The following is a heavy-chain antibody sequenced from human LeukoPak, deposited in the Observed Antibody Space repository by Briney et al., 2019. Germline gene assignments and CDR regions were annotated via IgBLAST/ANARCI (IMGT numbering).Heavy chain of an antibody. Sequence: GGSLRLSCAASGFTFSSYSMNWVRQAPGKGLEWVSSISSSSSYIYYADSVKGRFTISRDNAKNSLYLQMNSLRAEDTAVYYCARDSGLGTGYFDYWGQGTLVTVSS. CDR2: ISSSSSYI. V-gene: IGHV3-21*01. D-gene: IGHD3-10*01. CDR3: ARDSGLGTGYFDY. CDR1: GFTFSSYS. J-gene: IGHJ4*02.